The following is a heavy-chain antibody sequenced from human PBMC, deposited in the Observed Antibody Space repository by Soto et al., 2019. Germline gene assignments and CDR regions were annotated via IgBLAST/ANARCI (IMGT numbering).Heavy chain of an antibody. CDR3: TREQLELQYYYYGMDV. D-gene: IGHD1-7*01. J-gene: IGHJ6*02. V-gene: IGHV3-49*03. CDR1: GFTFGDYA. Sequence: GGSLRLSCTDSGFTFGDYAMSWFRQAPGKGLEWVGFIRSKAYGGTTEYAASVKGRFTISRDDSKSIAYLQMNSLKTEDTAVYYCTREQLELQYYYYGMDVWGQGTTVTGSS. CDR2: IRSKAYGGTT.